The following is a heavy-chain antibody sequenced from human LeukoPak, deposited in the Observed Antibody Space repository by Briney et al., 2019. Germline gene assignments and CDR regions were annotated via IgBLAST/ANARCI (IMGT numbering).Heavy chain of an antibody. CDR2: ISSDASNK. J-gene: IGHJ4*02. CDR3: AKSGIAAAGQRGYFDY. CDR1: GFTFSDYY. D-gene: IGHD6-13*01. V-gene: IGHV3-30*18. Sequence: GGSLRLSCAASGFTFSDYYMSWIRQAPGKGLEWLAVISSDASNKYYADSVKGRFTISRDNSKNTLYLQMNSLRTEDTAVFYCAKSGIAAAGQRGYFDYWGQGTLVTVSS.